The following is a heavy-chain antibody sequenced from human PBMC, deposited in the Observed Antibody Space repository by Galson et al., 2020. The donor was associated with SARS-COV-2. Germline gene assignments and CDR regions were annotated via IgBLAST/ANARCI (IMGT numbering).Heavy chain of an antibody. J-gene: IGHJ4*02. D-gene: IGHD2-2*01. V-gene: IGHV4-34*01. CDR1: GGSFSGYY. CDR3: ARVGYGSSTSCYLVGYFDY. Sequence: SQASETLSLTCAVYGGSFSGYYWSWIRQPPGKGLEWIGEINHSGSTNYNPSLKSRVTISVDTSKNQFSLKLSSVTAADTAVYYCARVGYGSSTSCYLVGYFDYWGQGTLVTVSS. CDR2: INHSGST.